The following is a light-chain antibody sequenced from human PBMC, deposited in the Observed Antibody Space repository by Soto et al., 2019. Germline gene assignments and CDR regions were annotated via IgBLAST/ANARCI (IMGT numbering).Light chain of an antibody. J-gene: IGKJ1*01. CDR2: GAS. Sequence: EIMLTQSPGTLSLSPGERATLSCRASQSVSSNYLARYQQKPGQAPRPLIYGASSRATGIPDRFSGSGAGTDFTLTISRLESEDFAVYYCQQYGSSPWTFGQGTKV. CDR3: QQYGSSPWT. CDR1: QSVSSNY. V-gene: IGKV3-20*01.